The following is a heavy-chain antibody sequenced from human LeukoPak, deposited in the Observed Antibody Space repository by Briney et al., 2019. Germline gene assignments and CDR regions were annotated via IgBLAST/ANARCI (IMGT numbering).Heavy chain of an antibody. Sequence: PGGSLRLSCAASGFTFSSYGMHWVRQAPGKGLEWVSYISSSSSTIYYADSVKGRFTISRDNAKNSLYLQMNSLRAEDTAVYYCATHELKDAFDIWGQGTMVTVSS. V-gene: IGHV3-48*01. CDR1: GFTFSSYG. D-gene: IGHD3-10*01. CDR2: ISSSSSTI. J-gene: IGHJ3*02. CDR3: ATHELKDAFDI.